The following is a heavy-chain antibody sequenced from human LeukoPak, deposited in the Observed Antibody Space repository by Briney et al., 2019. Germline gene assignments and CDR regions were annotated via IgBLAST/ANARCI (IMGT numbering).Heavy chain of an antibody. D-gene: IGHD1-26*01. CDR2: INHSGST. V-gene: IGHV4-38-2*02. Sequence: SETLSLTCTVSGYSISSGYYWSWIRQPPGKGLEWIGEINHSGSTNYNPSLKSRVTISVDTSKNQFSLKLSSVTAADTAVYYCAADSGSYYFWFDPWGQGTLVTVSS. J-gene: IGHJ5*02. CDR1: GYSISSGYY. CDR3: AADSGSYYFWFDP.